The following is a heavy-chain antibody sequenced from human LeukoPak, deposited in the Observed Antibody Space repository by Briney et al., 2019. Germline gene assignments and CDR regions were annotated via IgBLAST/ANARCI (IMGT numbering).Heavy chain of an antibody. CDR3: AKVYNYGFDY. CDR2: IRYDGSTK. V-gene: IGHV3-30*02. D-gene: IGHD3-10*01. CDR1: GFSFSGYG. Sequence: GGSLRLSCAASGFSFSGYGMHWVRQAPGKGLEWVTFIRYDGSTKSYADSVKGRFTIARDNSKNTLYLQMNSLRAEDTAVYFCAKVYNYGFDYWGQGALVTVSS. J-gene: IGHJ4*02.